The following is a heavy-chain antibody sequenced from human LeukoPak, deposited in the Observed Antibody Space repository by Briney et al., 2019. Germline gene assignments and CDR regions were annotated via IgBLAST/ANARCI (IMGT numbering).Heavy chain of an antibody. CDR1: GYALTELS. Sequence: ASVKVSCKVSGYALTELSMHWVRQAPGKGLEWMGGFDPEDGETIYAQKFQGRVTMTEDTSTDTAYMELSSLRSEDTAVYYCATDLGGSYYFVYWGQGTLVTVSS. V-gene: IGHV1-24*01. J-gene: IGHJ4*02. D-gene: IGHD1-26*01. CDR3: ATDLGGSYYFVY. CDR2: FDPEDGET.